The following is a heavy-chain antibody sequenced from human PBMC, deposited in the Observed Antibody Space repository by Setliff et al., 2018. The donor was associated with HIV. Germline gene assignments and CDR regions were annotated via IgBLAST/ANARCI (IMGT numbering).Heavy chain of an antibody. V-gene: IGHV4-39*01. J-gene: IGHJ4*02. CDR3: ASGFYYDSSGYYSDY. CDR1: GGSISSSSYY. CDR2: IYYSGST. D-gene: IGHD3-22*01. Sequence: PSETLSLTCTVSGGSISSSSYYWGWIRQPPGKGLEWIGSIYYSGSTYYNPSLKSRVTISLDKSKNQFSLKLNSVTAADTAVYYCASGFYYDSSGYYSDYWGQGTLVTVSS.